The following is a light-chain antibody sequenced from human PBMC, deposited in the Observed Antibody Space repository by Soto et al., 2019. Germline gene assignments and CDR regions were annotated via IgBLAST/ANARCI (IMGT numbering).Light chain of an antibody. CDR3: QQSYMDPIT. V-gene: IGKV1-39*01. CDR1: QSISTY. J-gene: IGKJ5*01. Sequence: DIHMSQSASSLSASVLNIFTMTCRASQSISTYLNWYQKKPGKAPNLLIYDASRLQSGVPSRFSGSGGGTDFTLSISSVQPEDFATYFCQQSYMDPITFGQGTRLEIK. CDR2: DAS.